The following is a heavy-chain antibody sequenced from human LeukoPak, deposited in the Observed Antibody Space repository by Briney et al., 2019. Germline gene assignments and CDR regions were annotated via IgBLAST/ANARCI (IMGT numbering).Heavy chain of an antibody. CDR1: GDSISGYY. D-gene: IGHD3-3*01. Sequence: SETLSLTCTVSGDSISGYYWSWIRQPPGKGLEWIGEINHSGSTNYNPSLKSRVTISVDTSKNQFSLKLSSVTAADTAVYYCARGLYDFWSGYYRAPFDYWGQGTLVTVSS. V-gene: IGHV4-34*01. J-gene: IGHJ4*02. CDR2: INHSGST. CDR3: ARGLYDFWSGYYRAPFDY.